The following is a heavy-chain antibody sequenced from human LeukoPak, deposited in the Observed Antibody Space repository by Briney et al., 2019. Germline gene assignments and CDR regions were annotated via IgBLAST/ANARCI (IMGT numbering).Heavy chain of an antibody. V-gene: IGHV4-34*01. D-gene: IGHD3-22*01. CDR3: ARKRSSGYHYYYYYMDV. CDR1: GGSFSGYY. Sequence: SETLSPTCAVYGGSFSGYYWSWIRQPPGKGLEWIGEINHSGSTNYNPSLKSRVTISVDTSKNQFSLKLSSVTAADTAVYYCARKRSSGYHYYYYYMDVWGKGTTVTVSS. CDR2: INHSGST. J-gene: IGHJ6*03.